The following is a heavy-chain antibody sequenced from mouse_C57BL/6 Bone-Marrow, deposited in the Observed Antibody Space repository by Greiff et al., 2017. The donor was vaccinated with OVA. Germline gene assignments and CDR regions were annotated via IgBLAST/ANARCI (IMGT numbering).Heavy chain of an antibody. J-gene: IGHJ2*01. V-gene: IGHV1-12*01. D-gene: IGHD3-1*01. CDR3: GRRGYGGGFDY. CDR2: IYPGNGDT. Sequence: LQQSGAELVRPGASVKMSCKASGYTFTSYNMHWVKQTPRQGLEWIGAIYPGNGDTSYNQKFKGKATLTVAKYSSTASMQLSSLTSEDSAVYSGGRRGYGGGFDYWGQGTTLTVSS. CDR1: GYTFTSYN.